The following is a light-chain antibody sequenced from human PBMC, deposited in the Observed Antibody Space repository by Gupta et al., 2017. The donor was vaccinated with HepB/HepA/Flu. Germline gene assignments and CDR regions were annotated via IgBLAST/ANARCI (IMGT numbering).Light chain of an antibody. J-gene: IGLJ2*01. Sequence: QSXLTQPASVSGSPGQSITISCTGTSSDVGGYNYVSWYQQHPGKAPKLMIYDVSNRPSGVSNRFSGSKSGNTASLTISGLQAEDEADYYCSSYTSSSTLGVVFGGGTKLTVL. V-gene: IGLV2-14*01. CDR1: SSDVGGYNY. CDR2: DVS. CDR3: SSYTSSSTLGVV.